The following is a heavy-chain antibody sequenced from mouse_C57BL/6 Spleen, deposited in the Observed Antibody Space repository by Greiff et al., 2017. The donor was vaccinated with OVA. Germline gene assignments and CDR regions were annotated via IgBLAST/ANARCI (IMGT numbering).Heavy chain of an antibody. D-gene: IGHD2-5*01. Sequence: QVQLQQPGAELVKPGASVKMSCKASGYTFTSYWITWVKQRPGQGLEWIGDIYPGSGSTNYNEKFKSKATLTVDTSSSTAYVQLSSLTSEDSAVYYCAREETYSNSLDYWGQGTTLTVSS. CDR1: GYTFTSYW. V-gene: IGHV1-55*01. CDR3: AREETYSNSLDY. J-gene: IGHJ2*01. CDR2: IYPGSGST.